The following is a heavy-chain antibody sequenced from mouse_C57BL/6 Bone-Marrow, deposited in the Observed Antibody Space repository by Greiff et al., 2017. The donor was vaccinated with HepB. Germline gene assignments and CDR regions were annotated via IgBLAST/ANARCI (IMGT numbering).Heavy chain of an antibody. CDR3: TIATVVYWYFDV. Sequence: VKLMESGAELVRPGASVTLSCKASGYTFTDYEMHWVKQTPVHGLEWIGAIDPETGGTAYNQKFKGKAILTADQSSSTAYMELRSLTSEDSAVYYCTIATVVYWYFDVWGTGTTVTVSS. V-gene: IGHV1-15*01. CDR2: IDPETGGT. D-gene: IGHD1-1*01. CDR1: GYTFTDYE. J-gene: IGHJ1*03.